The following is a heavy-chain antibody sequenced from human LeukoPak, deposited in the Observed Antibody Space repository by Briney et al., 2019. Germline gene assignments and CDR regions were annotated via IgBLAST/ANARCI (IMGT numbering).Heavy chain of an antibody. CDR1: GYTFTYYY. V-gene: IGHV1-46*01. Sequence: ASVKVSCKASGYTFTYYYIHLVRQAPGQGLEWMGIINPSNGNTNYAQKFQGRVTMTRDTSTSTVYMELSSLGSEDTAVYYCARESDSGKDFDCWGQGTLVTVSS. CDR3: ARESDSGKDFDC. D-gene: IGHD1-26*01. J-gene: IGHJ4*02. CDR2: INPSNGNT.